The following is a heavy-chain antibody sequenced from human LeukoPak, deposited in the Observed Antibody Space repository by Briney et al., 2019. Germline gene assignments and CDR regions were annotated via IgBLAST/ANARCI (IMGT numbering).Heavy chain of an antibody. J-gene: IGHJ6*03. CDR1: GFTFSSYW. D-gene: IGHD3-16*01. Sequence: GGSLRLSCAASGFTFSSYWMSWVRQAPGKGLEWVANIKQDGSEKYYVDSVKGRFTISRDNAKNSLYLQMNSLRAEDTAVYYCARAGEGIYDYSWGSTGNYCYYMDVWGKGTTVTVSS. CDR2: IKQDGSEK. CDR3: ARAGEGIYDYSWGSTGNYCYYMDV. V-gene: IGHV3-7*01.